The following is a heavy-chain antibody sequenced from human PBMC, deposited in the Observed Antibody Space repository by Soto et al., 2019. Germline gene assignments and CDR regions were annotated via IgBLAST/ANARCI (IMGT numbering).Heavy chain of an antibody. J-gene: IGHJ4*02. CDR1: GYTFTSYG. CDR2: ISAYNGNT. Sequence: QVQLVQSGAEVKKPGASVKVSCKASGYTFTSYGISWVRQAPGQGLEWMGWISAYNGNTNYAQKLQGRVTITTNTSTSTDCMELRSLRSVNTAVYYCATGTTVETGSYWGQGTLVTVSS. D-gene: IGHD4-17*01. V-gene: IGHV1-18*01. CDR3: ATGTTVETGSY.